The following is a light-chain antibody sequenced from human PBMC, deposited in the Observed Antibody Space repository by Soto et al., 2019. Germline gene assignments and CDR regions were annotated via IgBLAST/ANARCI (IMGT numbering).Light chain of an antibody. CDR3: QQANSFPLT. J-gene: IGKJ4*01. CDR2: GAS. V-gene: IGKV1-12*01. CDR1: QGIGNY. Sequence: DIQMTQSPSSVSASVGDRVTITCRASQGIGNYLAWYQQRPGQAPQLLISGASSLQSGVPSRFSGGGFGTDVTLTISSLQPEDFATYYCQQANSFPLTFGGGTRVEIK.